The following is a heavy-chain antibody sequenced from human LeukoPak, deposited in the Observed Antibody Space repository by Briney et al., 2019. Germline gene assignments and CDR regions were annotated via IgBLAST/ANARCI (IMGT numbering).Heavy chain of an antibody. CDR3: ARQWMVRGVDDAFDI. J-gene: IGHJ3*02. CDR1: GGSISTYY. Sequence: PSETLSLTCTVSGGSISTYYWSWIRQPPGKGPEWIGYIHSSGSTNYNPSLKSRVTLSVATSKNQFSLRVNSVTAADTAVYYCARQWMVRGVDDAFDIWGQGTMVTVSS. D-gene: IGHD3-10*01. V-gene: IGHV4-59*01. CDR2: IHSSGST.